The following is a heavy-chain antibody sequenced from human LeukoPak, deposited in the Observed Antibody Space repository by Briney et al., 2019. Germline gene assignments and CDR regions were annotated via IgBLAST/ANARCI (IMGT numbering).Heavy chain of an antibody. CDR1: GFTFTTYS. Sequence: GGSLRLSCEASGFTFTTYSMTWVRQAPGKWLEWVSIISSGSSAIFSADALKGRLTISRDDAKNLLYLDMNSLRAEDTAVYYCARGEMIVVAPPRSDAFDIWGQGTMVTVSS. J-gene: IGHJ3*02. V-gene: IGHV3-21*01. D-gene: IGHD3-22*01. CDR2: ISSGSSAI. CDR3: ARGEMIVVAPPRSDAFDI.